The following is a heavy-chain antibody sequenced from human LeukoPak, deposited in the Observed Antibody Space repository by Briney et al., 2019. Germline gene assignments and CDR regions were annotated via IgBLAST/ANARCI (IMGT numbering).Heavy chain of an antibody. Sequence: GGSLRLSCAASGLIFSNYGMHWVRQAAGKGLEWVAVISYDGSNKYYADSVKGRFTISRDNSKNTLYLQMNSLRAEDTAMYYCAKGGGTGYSSSWYSNWGQGTLVTVSS. CDR2: ISYDGSNK. CDR1: GLIFSNYG. J-gene: IGHJ4*02. CDR3: AKGGGTGYSSSWYSN. D-gene: IGHD6-13*01. V-gene: IGHV3-30*18.